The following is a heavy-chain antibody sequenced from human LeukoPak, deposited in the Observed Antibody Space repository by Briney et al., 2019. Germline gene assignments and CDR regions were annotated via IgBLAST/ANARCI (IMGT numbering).Heavy chain of an antibody. CDR1: GGSIRSHY. V-gene: IGHV4-59*11. CDR3: ARVLAPYNPFDG. CDR2: ISYTVST. Sequence: SETLSLTCTVSGGSIRSHYWSWIPHPPGKGLELIAYISYTVSTNHNPSLQSRVTISGETSKNQFSLKLTSVTAADTAVYYCARVLAPYNPFDGGGEGTLVTVSS. D-gene: IGHD1-14*01. J-gene: IGHJ4*02.